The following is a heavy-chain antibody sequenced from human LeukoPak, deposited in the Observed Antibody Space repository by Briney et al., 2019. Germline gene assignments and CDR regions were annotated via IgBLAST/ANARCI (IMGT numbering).Heavy chain of an antibody. CDR1: GGSLKSNY. CDR3: AREGDPGSGYNYGNCLDP. D-gene: IGHD5-24*01. CDR2: GYYSGTT. V-gene: IGHV4-59*01. J-gene: IGHJ5*02. Sequence: SETLSLTCTVSGGSLKSNYWSWIRQPPAQGLDWIGYGYYSGTTNYNTSFTCRVTISLDTSKSQSSLKLRFVTTADTAVYYCAREGDPGSGYNYGNCLDPWGKGTLVTVSS.